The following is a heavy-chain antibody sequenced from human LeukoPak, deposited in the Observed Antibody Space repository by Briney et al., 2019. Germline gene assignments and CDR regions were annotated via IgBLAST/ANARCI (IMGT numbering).Heavy chain of an antibody. V-gene: IGHV1-8*01. D-gene: IGHD3-22*01. CDR3: ARVLYYYDSSGYYYFDY. CDR2: MNPNSGNT. Sequence: GASMKVSCKASGYTFTSYDINWVRQATGQGLEWMGWMNPNSGNTGYAQKFQGRVTMTRDTSISTAYMELSSLRSEDTAVYYCARVLYYYDSSGYYYFDYWGQGTLVTVSS. J-gene: IGHJ4*02. CDR1: GYTFTSYD.